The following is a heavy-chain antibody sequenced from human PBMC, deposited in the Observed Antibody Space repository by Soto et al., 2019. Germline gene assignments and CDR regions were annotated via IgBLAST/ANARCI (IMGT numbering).Heavy chain of an antibody. D-gene: IGHD3-22*01. J-gene: IGHJ4*02. CDR3: ARLVVDRLIAY. CDR2: INAGNGNT. V-gene: IGHV1-3*01. Sequence: ASVKVSCKASGYTFTSYAMHWVRQAPGQRLEWMGWINAGNGNTKYSQKFQGRVTITRDTSASTAYMELSSLRSEDTAVYYCARLVVDRLIAYWGQGTLVPVSS. CDR1: GYTFTSYA.